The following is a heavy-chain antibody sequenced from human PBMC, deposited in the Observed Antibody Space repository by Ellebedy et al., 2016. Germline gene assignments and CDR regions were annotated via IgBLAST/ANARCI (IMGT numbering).Heavy chain of an antibody. Sequence: GESLKISCAASGFTFSSYWMHWVRQVPGKGLVWVSRINTDGSSTSYADSVKGRFTISRDNAKNTVYLQMNSLRAADTAVYHCVRDYFFGFDPWGQGTLVTVSS. CDR1: GFTFSSYW. V-gene: IGHV3-74*01. CDR2: INTDGSST. CDR3: VRDYFFGFDP. D-gene: IGHD3-3*01. J-gene: IGHJ5*02.